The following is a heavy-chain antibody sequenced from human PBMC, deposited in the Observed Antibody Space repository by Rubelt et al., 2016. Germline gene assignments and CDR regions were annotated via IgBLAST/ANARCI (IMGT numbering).Heavy chain of an antibody. V-gene: IGHV3-15*07. D-gene: IGHD5-18*01. J-gene: IGHJ4*02. Sequence: EVQLVESGGGLVKPGGSPRLSCAASGFTFSNAWMNWVRQAPGKGLEWVGGIKSKTDGGTTDYAAPVQGRFTISRDDSTNTLYLQMNSLKTEDTAVYYCTTDTAMDNDFDYWGQGTLVTVSS. CDR1: GFTFSNAW. CDR2: IKSKTDGGTT. CDR3: TTDTAMDNDFDY.